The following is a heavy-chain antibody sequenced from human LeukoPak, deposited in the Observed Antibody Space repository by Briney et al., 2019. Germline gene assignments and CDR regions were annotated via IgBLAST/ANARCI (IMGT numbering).Heavy chain of an antibody. Sequence: PSETLSLTCTVSGGSISSYYWSWIRQPPGKGLEWIGYIYYSGSTNYNPSLKSRVTISVDTSKNQFSLKLSSVTAADTAVYYCARAGSSGWYGDDYWGQGTLVTVSS. D-gene: IGHD6-19*01. J-gene: IGHJ4*02. V-gene: IGHV4-59*01. CDR1: GGSISSYY. CDR3: ARAGSSGWYGDDY. CDR2: IYYSGST.